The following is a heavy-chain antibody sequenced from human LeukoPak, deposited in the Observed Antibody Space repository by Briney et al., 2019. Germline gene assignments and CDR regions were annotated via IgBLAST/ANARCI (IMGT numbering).Heavy chain of an antibody. CDR1: GFTFDDYA. CDR3: ARDGAKETTVTYNWFDP. V-gene: IGHV3-9*01. CDR2: ISWNSGSI. J-gene: IGHJ5*02. D-gene: IGHD4-17*01. Sequence: GGSLRLSCAASGFTFDDYAMHWVRQAPGKGLEWVSGISWNSGSIGYADSVKGRFTISRDNAKNSLYLQMNSLRAEDTALYYCARDGAKETTVTYNWFDPWGQGTLVTVSS.